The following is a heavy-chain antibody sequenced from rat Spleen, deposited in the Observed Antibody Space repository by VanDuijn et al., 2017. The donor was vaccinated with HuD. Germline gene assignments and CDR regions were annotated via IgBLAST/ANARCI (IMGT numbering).Heavy chain of an antibody. V-gene: IGHV2-13*01. CDR2: IWGNGNA. CDR1: GFSLSNYG. D-gene: IGHD1-3*01. J-gene: IGHJ2*01. Sequence: QVQLKESGPGLVKPSLTLSLTCTVSGFSLSNYGVFWVRQPPGKGLEWMGVIWGNGNANYNSVLKSRLSVSRDTSKSQVLLKMNSLQTEDTAMYFCARGFSELSVDYWGQGVMVTVSS. CDR3: ARGFSELSVDY.